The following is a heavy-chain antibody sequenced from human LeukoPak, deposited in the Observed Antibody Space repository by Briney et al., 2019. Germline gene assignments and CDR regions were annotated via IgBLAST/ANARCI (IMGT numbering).Heavy chain of an antibody. Sequence: PGGSLRLSCAASGFTFSIYSMNWVRQVPGKGLEWVSYISSSSTTIYYADSVKGRFTISRDDAKSSLYLQMNSLRAEDTAVYYCARNLLADHWGQGTLVTVSS. J-gene: IGHJ4*02. CDR3: ARNLLADH. CDR2: ISSSSTTI. V-gene: IGHV3-48*01. CDR1: GFTFSIYS.